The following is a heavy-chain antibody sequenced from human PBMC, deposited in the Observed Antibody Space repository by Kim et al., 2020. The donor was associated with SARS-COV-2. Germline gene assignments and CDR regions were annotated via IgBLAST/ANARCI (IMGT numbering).Heavy chain of an antibody. D-gene: IGHD2-8*01. V-gene: IGHV3-43*01. J-gene: IGHJ6*02. CDR2: ISWDGGST. CDR3: AKDLMVYVVEQGYGMDV. CDR1: GFTFDDYT. Sequence: GGSPRLSCAASGFTFDDYTMHWVRQAPGKGLEWVSLISWDGGSTYYADSVKGRFTISRDNSKNSLYLQMNSLRTEDTALYYCAKDLMVYVVEQGYGMDVWGQGTTVTVSS.